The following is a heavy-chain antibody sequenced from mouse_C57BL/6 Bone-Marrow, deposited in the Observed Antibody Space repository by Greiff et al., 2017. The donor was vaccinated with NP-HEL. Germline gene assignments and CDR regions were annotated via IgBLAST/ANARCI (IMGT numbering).Heavy chain of an antibody. CDR3: ARSTTVVPLY. J-gene: IGHJ2*01. D-gene: IGHD1-1*01. CDR2: IHPNSGST. V-gene: IGHV1-64*01. CDR1: GYTFTSYW. Sequence: VQLQQPGAELVKPGASVKLSCKASGYTFTSYWMHWVKQRPGQGLEWIGMIHPNSGSTNYNEKIKSKATLTVDKSSSTAYMQLSSLTSEDSAVYYCARSTTVVPLYWGQGTTLTVSS.